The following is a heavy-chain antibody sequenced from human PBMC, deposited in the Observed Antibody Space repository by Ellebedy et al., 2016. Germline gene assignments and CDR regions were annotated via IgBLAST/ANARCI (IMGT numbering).Heavy chain of an antibody. J-gene: IGHJ4*02. V-gene: IGHV3-33*01. D-gene: IGHD3-16*01. CDR2: IWNDGTEE. CDR3: ARGGYYDDYDASKTLDY. Sequence: GESLKISCAASGFIFSNYGMHWVRQAPGKGLEWVAVIWNDGTEEHYGDSVKGRFTISRDNSRNTVYLQMNSLRTEDTAVYFCARGGYYDDYDASKTLDYWGQGTLVTVSS. CDR1: GFIFSNYG.